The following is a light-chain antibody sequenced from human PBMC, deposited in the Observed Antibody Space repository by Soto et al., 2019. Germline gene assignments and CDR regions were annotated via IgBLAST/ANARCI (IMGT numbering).Light chain of an antibody. CDR2: ASS. CDR3: LQHSSYPFT. V-gene: IGKV1-17*03. J-gene: IGKJ5*01. CDR1: QDISTS. Sequence: DIQMNHSPSAMSASIGYRVTITFRASQDISTSLAWFQQKPGRVPTRLIYASSTLERGVPSRFSGSGSGTEFTLTISSLQPEDFATYYCLQHSSYPFTFSQGTRLEIK.